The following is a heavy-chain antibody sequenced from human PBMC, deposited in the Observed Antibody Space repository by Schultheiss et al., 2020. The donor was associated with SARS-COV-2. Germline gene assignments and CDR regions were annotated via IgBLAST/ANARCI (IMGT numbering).Heavy chain of an antibody. D-gene: IGHD3-10*01. CDR2: IYYSGST. CDR3: ARDLGESGGY. V-gene: IGHV4-61*08. CDR1: GGSVSSGVYY. Sequence: SETLSLTCTVSGGSVSSGVYYWSWIRQPPGKGLEWIGYIYYSGSTNYNPSLKSRVTISVDTSKNQFSLKLSSVTAADTAVYYCARDLGESGGYWGQGTLVTVSS. J-gene: IGHJ4*02.